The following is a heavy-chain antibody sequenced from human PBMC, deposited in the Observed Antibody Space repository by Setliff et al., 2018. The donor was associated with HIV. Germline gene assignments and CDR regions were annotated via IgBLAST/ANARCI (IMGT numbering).Heavy chain of an antibody. CDR3: ARDPVSDNSATPYYFDY. D-gene: IGHD2-21*01. J-gene: IGHJ4*02. Sequence: ASVKVSCKASGGTFSTYAISWVRQAPGQGLEWMGGIIPIFGTANYDQRFQGRVTITADETTSTAYMELSSLRSEDTAVYFCARDPVSDNSATPYYFDYWGQGALVTVSS. CDR1: GGTFSTYA. V-gene: IGHV1-69*13. CDR2: IIPIFGTA.